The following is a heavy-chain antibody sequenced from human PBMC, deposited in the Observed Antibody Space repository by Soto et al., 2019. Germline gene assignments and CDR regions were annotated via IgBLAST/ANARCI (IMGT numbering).Heavy chain of an antibody. J-gene: IGHJ6*02. CDR2: IWYDGSNK. CDR1: GFTFSSYG. CDR3: AREAMVRDKEDYYGMDV. V-gene: IGHV3-33*01. D-gene: IGHD3-10*01. Sequence: QVQLVESGGGVVQPGRSLRLSCAASGFTFSSYGMHWVRQAPGKGLGWVAVIWYDGSNKYYADSVKGRLTISRDNSKNTLYLQMNSLRAEDTAVYYCAREAMVRDKEDYYGMDVWGQGTTVTVSS.